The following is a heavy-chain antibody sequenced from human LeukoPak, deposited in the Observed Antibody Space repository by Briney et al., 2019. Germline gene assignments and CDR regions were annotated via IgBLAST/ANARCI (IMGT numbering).Heavy chain of an antibody. J-gene: IGHJ3*02. CDR1: GGSVSSGSHY. V-gene: IGHV4-61*01. CDR3: ARGYAYCSGSSCYSFAFDI. D-gene: IGHD2-15*01. CDR2: IYYSGTT. Sequence: PSETLSLTCTVSGGSVSSGSHYWSWIRQPPGKGLEWIGYIYYSGTTNYSPSLKSRVTISVDTSKNQFSLKLRSMTAADTAVYYCARGYAYCSGSSCYSFAFDIWGQGTMVTVSS.